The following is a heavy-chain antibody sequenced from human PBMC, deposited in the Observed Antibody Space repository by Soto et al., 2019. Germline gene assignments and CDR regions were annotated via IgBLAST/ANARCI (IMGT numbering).Heavy chain of an antibody. CDR1: GFTFSSYA. D-gene: IGHD3-22*01. CDR3: AKVGYYDTSGHNWFDP. J-gene: IGHJ5*02. Sequence: PVGSLRLSRAASGFTFSSYAMNWVRQAPGKGLEWVSVISGSGGSTYYADSVKGRFTISRDNSKNTLYLQMNSLRAEDTAVYYCAKVGYYDTSGHNWFDPWGQGTLVTVSS. V-gene: IGHV3-23*01. CDR2: ISGSGGST.